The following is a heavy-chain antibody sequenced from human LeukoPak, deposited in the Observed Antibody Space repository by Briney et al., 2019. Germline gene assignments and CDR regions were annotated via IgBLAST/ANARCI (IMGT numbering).Heavy chain of an antibody. CDR3: AKVKAVAGTFGDFQH. J-gene: IGHJ1*01. V-gene: IGHV3-30*18. CDR2: ISYDGSNK. CDR1: GFTFSSYG. Sequence: GRSLRLSCAASGFTFSSYGMHWVRQAPGKGLEWVAVISYDGSNKYYADSVKGRFTISRDNSKNTLYLQMNSLRAEDTAVYYCAKVKAVAGTFGDFQHWGQGTLVTVSS. D-gene: IGHD6-19*01.